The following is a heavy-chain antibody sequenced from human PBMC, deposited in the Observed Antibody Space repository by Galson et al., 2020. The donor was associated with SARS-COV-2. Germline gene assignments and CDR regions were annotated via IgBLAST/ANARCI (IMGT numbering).Heavy chain of an antibody. CDR3: ARGHESAVAGILLPYYYYYMDV. CDR1: GYSISSGYY. Sequence: SETLSLTCTVSGYSISSGYYWGWIRQPPGKGLEWIGSIYHSGSTYYNPSLKSRVTISVDTSKNQFSLKLSSVTAADTAVYYCARGHESAVAGILLPYYYYYMDVGGKGTTVTVSS. CDR2: IYHSGST. V-gene: IGHV4-38-2*02. D-gene: IGHD6-19*01. J-gene: IGHJ6*03.